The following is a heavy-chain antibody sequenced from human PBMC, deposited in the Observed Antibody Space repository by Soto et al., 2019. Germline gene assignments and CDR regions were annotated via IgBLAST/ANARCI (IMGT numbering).Heavy chain of an antibody. V-gene: IGHV3-9*01. D-gene: IGHD3-10*01. J-gene: IGHJ5*02. Sequence: LRLSCAASGFTFDDYAMHWVRQAPGKGPEWVSGISWNSGSIGYADSVKGRFTISRDNAKNSLYLQMNSLRAEDTALYYCAKDMGGSGSYRPFDPWGQGTLVTVSS. CDR1: GFTFDDYA. CDR2: ISWNSGSI. CDR3: AKDMGGSGSYRPFDP.